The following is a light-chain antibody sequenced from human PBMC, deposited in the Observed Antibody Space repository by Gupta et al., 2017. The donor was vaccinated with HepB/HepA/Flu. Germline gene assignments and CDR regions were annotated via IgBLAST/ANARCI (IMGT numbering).Light chain of an antibody. V-gene: IGKV3-20*01. CDR2: GAS. CDR1: QSVSSSY. CDR3: QQDCSSPLT. Sequence: EIVLTQSPGTLSLSPGERATLSCRASQSVSSSYLAWYQQKPGQAPRLLIYGASSRATGIPDRFSGSGSGTEFTLTISRLEPEDFAVYYCQQDCSSPLTFGGGTKVEIK. J-gene: IGKJ4*01.